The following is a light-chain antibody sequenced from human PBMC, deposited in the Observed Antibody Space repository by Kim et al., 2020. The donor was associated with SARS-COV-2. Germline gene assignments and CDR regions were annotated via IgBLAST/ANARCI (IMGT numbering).Light chain of an antibody. CDR3: TSYGGSNNLV. J-gene: IGLJ2*01. V-gene: IGLV2-8*01. CDR1: SSDVGGQKY. CDR2: EVN. Sequence: QSALTQPPSASGSPGQSVTISCTGTSSDVGGQKYVSWYQQQPGKAPKLMIYEVNRRPSGVPDRFSGSKSGNTASLTVSRLQAEDEADYYCTSYGGSNNLVIGGGTKLTVL.